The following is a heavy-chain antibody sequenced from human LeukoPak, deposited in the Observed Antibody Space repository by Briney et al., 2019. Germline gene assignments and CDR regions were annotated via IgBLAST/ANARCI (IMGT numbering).Heavy chain of an antibody. J-gene: IGHJ3*02. Sequence: PGGSLRLSCAASGFTVSSNYMNWVRQAPGKGLEWVSVIYSGGSTYYADPVKGRFSISRDNSKNTLYLQMNSLRAEDTAVYYCAREGATTAFDIWGQGTTVTISS. CDR1: GFTVSSNY. V-gene: IGHV3-66*01. CDR2: IYSGGST. CDR3: AREGATTAFDI. D-gene: IGHD1-26*01.